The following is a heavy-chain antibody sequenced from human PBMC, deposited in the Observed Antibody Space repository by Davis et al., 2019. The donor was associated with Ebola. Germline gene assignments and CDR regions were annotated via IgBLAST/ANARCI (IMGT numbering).Heavy chain of an antibody. Sequence: GESLKISCAASGFTFNGYNMNWFRHAPGRGLECVSYISRTGNIFYADSVKGRFAISRDNAKNSLYLHMTSLRAEDTAVYFCARGVLSWGQGTLVTVSS. J-gene: IGHJ1*01. CDR1: GFTFNGYN. D-gene: IGHD3-10*02. CDR2: ISRTGNI. V-gene: IGHV3-69-1*01. CDR3: ARGVLS.